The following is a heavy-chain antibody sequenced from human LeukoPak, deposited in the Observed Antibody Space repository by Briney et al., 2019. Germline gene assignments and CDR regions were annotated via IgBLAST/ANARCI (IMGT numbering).Heavy chain of an antibody. Sequence: PSETLSLTCTVSGYSISSGYYWGWIRQPPGKGLEWIGSIYHSGSTYYNPSLKSRVTISVDTSKNQFSLKLSSVTAADTAVYYCASLGQWLGDDAFDIWGQGTMVTVSS. CDR3: ASLGQWLGDDAFDI. CDR1: GYSISSGYY. V-gene: IGHV4-38-2*02. J-gene: IGHJ3*02. CDR2: IYHSGST. D-gene: IGHD6-19*01.